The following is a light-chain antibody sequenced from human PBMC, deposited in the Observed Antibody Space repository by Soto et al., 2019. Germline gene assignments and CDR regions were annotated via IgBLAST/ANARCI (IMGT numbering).Light chain of an antibody. J-gene: IGKJ4*01. V-gene: IGKV1-33*01. CDR3: QQYDNLPLT. Sequence: DIQMTQSPSSLSASVGDRITITCQASQLITNYLNWYQHKPGKAPKLLIYDASNLETGVPSRFSGSGSGTDFTFTISSLQPEDIAAYYCQQYDNLPLTFGGGTKVEIK. CDR2: DAS. CDR1: QLITNY.